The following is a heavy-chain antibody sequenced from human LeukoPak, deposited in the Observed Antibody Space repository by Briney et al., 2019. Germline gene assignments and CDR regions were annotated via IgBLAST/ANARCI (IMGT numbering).Heavy chain of an antibody. Sequence: GGSLRLSCAASGFAFSSYGMHWVRQAPGKGLEWVAFIRYDGSNKYYADSVKGRFTISRDNSKNTLYLQMNSLRAEDTAVYRAGVFDYWGQGTLVTVSS. CDR1: GFAFSSYG. CDR2: IRYDGSNK. D-gene: IGHD3-10*01. CDR3: GVFDY. J-gene: IGHJ4*02. V-gene: IGHV3-30*02.